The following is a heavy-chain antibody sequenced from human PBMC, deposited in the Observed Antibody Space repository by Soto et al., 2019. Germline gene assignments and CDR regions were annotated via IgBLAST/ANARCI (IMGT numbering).Heavy chain of an antibody. V-gene: IGHV1-69*13. CDR3: ASNKQWHDAFDI. CDR2: IIPIFGTA. J-gene: IGHJ3*02. CDR1: GGTFSSYA. D-gene: IGHD6-19*01. Sequence: GASVKVSCKASGGTFSSYAISWVRQAPGQGLEWMGGIIPIFGTANYAQKFQGRVTITADESTSTAYMELRSLRSDDTAVYYCASNKQWHDAFDIWGQGTMVTVSS.